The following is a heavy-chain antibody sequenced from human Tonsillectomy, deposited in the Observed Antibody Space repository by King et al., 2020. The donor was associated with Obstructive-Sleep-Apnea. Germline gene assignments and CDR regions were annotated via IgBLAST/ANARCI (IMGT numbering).Heavy chain of an antibody. CDR1: GFSFSDHY. J-gene: IGHJ4*02. D-gene: IGHD2-15*01. CDR2: ISTGGTII. V-gene: IGHV3-11*01. Sequence: VQLVESGGGLVKPEGSLRLTCEASGFSFSDHYMTWIRQAPGKGLEWVAYISTGGTIIYYVDFVRGRFTISRDNAKNSLFLQMNSLRADDTAVYYCARAPRGYCSGGSCHFDFWGQGTLVTVSS. CDR3: ARAPRGYCSGGSCHFDF.